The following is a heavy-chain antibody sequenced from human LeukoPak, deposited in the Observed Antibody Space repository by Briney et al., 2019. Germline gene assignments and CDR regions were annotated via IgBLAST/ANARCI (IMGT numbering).Heavy chain of an antibody. Sequence: ASVKVSCKASGYTFTSYDINWVRQATGQGLEWMGWMNPNSGNTGYAQKFQGRVTMTRDTSTNTVYMELSSLRSEDTAVYYCARGGTRGPSLNWGQGTLVTVSS. CDR3: ARGGTRGPSLN. CDR1: GYTFTSYD. J-gene: IGHJ4*02. D-gene: IGHD3-10*01. V-gene: IGHV1-8*01. CDR2: MNPNSGNT.